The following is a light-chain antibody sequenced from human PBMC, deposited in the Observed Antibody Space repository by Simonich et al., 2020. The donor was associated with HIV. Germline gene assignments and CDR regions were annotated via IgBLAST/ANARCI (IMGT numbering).Light chain of an antibody. J-gene: IGKJ1*01. CDR3: QQRSNWPRT. CDR2: DAS. V-gene: IGKV3-11*01. CDR1: QTVSSY. Sequence: EIVLTQSPATLSFSPGERATLSCSASQTVSSYLAWYQKKPGQAPRLLIYDASNRATGIPARFSGSGSGTDFTLTISSLEPEDFAVYYCQQRSNWPRTFGQGTKVEIK.